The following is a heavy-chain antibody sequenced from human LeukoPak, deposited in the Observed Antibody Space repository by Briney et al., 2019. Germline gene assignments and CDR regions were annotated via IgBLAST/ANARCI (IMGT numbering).Heavy chain of an antibody. J-gene: IGHJ4*02. D-gene: IGHD1-26*01. Sequence: GGSLRLSCAASGFTFSDSWMSWVREVPGKGREWVANIKEDGSQKNYVDSVKGRFNIFRDNAKNSLYLQMNSLRAADTAVYFCARDRHSGHYDWGQGTLVTVSS. CDR2: IKEDGSQK. V-gene: IGHV3-7*01. CDR1: GFTFSDSW. CDR3: ARDRHSGHYD.